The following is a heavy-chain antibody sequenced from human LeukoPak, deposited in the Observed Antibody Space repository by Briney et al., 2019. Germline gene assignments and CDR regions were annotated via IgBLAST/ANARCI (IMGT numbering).Heavy chain of an antibody. D-gene: IGHD2-2*01. CDR2: ISGSGGST. V-gene: IGHV3-23*01. CDR1: GFTFSSYA. Sequence: GGSLRLSCAASGFTFSSYAMSWVRQAPGKGLEWVSAISGSGGSTYYADSVRGRFTISRDNSKNTLYLQMNSLRAEDTAVYYCAKGGYCSSTSCYGVDAFDIWGQGTMVTVSS. CDR3: AKGGYCSSTSCYGVDAFDI. J-gene: IGHJ3*02.